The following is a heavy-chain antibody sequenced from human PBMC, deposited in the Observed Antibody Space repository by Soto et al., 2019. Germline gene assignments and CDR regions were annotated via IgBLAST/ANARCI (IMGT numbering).Heavy chain of an antibody. CDR1: GFTFNNYD. V-gene: IGHV3-64*01. CDR3: VRRVSGNYDY. J-gene: IGHJ4*02. D-gene: IGHD1-7*01. CDR2: ISSNGGTT. Sequence: EVQLAESGGNMVQPGGSLRLSCVASGFTFNNYDMHWVRQAPGKGLEYVSSISSNGGTTYYGNSVKGRFTISRDNSKNTLYLQMGSLRPEVMAVHYCVRRVSGNYDYWGQGTLVTVSS.